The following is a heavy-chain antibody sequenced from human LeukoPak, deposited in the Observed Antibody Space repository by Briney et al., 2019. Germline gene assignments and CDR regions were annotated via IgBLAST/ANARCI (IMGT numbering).Heavy chain of an antibody. CDR1: GGTFSSYA. J-gene: IGHJ3*02. CDR3: ARVSSPWELPDAFDI. CDR2: IIPILGIA. V-gene: IGHV1-69*04. Sequence: ASVKVSCKASGGTFSSYAISWVRQAPGQGLEWMGRIIPILGIANYAQKFQGRVTITADKSTSTAYMELSSLRSEDTAVYYCARVSSPWELPDAFDIWGQGTMVTVSS. D-gene: IGHD1-26*01.